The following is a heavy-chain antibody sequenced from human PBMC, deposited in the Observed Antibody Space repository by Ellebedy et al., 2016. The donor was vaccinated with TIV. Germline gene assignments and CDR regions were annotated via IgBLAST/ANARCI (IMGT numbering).Heavy chain of an antibody. D-gene: IGHD1-14*01. CDR1: GFTFSSSA. Sequence: GESLKISCAASGFTFSSSAMSWVRQAPGKGLECVSGFGVSVDTTYYTDSVKGLFTISRDNSRNKLYLQMNSLRAEDTTIYYCAKGRSGTYNHHPFDYWGQGTLVTVSS. CDR3: AKGRSGTYNHHPFDY. CDR2: FGVSVDTT. V-gene: IGHV3-23*01. J-gene: IGHJ4*02.